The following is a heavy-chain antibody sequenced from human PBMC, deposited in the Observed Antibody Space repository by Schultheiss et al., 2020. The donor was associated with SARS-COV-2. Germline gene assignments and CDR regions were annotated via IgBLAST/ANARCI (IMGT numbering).Heavy chain of an antibody. J-gene: IGHJ4*02. Sequence: SQTLSLTCTVSGGSISSYYWSWIRKPAGKGLEWIGRIYTSGSTKYNPSLKSRVTMSVDTSKIQFSLMLSSVTAADTAVYYCARTMGYCSTTSCPYFDYWGQGTLVTVSS. CDR3: ARTMGYCSTTSCPYFDY. D-gene: IGHD2-2*01. CDR1: GGSISSYY. V-gene: IGHV4-4*07. CDR2: IYTSGST.